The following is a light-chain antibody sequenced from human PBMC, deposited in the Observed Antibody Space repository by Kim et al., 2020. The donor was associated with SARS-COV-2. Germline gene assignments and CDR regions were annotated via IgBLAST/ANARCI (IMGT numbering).Light chain of an antibody. CDR1: QSVSSSY. Sequence: EIVLTQSPGTLSLSPGERATLSCRASQSVSSSYLAWYQQKPGQAPRLLIYGASSRATGIPDRFSGSGSGTDFTLTISRLEPEDFAVYYCQQYGSSRGAFGRRTKVDIK. V-gene: IGKV3-20*01. CDR3: QQYGSSRGA. CDR2: GAS. J-gene: IGKJ1*01.